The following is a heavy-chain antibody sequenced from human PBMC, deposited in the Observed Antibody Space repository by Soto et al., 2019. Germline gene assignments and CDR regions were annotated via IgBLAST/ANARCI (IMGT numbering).Heavy chain of an antibody. CDR3: ASQDYSSSTDASFLVNGYFDL. Sequence: QMQLQESGPGLVKPSGTLSLTCGVSGGSISSSKWWTWVRQPPGKGPEWIGEIYHSGSTNYNPSRTSRVTISLDKSNNQSSLTLTSVTAADTAVYYCASQDYSSSTDASFLVNGYFDLWGRGILVTVSS. D-gene: IGHD6-6*01. CDR2: IYHSGST. CDR1: GGSISSSKW. V-gene: IGHV4-4*02. J-gene: IGHJ2*01.